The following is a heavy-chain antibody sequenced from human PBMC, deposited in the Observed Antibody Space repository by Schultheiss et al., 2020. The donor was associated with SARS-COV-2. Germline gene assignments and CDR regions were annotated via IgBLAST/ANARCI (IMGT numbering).Heavy chain of an antibody. CDR1: GYSFTSYW. J-gene: IGHJ4*02. CDR3: ARYQDPLWLRPGDY. D-gene: IGHD5-18*01. CDR2: IYPGDSDT. Sequence: GEFLKISCKGSGYSFTSYWIGWVRQMPGKGLEWMGIIYPGDSDTRYSPSFQGQVTISADKSINTAYLQWSSLKASDTAMYYCARYQDPLWLRPGDYWGQGTLVTVSS. V-gene: IGHV5-51*01.